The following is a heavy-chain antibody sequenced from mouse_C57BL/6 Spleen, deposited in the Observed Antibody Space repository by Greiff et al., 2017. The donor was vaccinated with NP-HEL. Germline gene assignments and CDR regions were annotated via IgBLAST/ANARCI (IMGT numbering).Heavy chain of an antibody. V-gene: IGHV5-17*01. D-gene: IGHD2-3*01. CDR1: GFTFSDYG. Sequence: EVQLVESGGGLVKPGGSLKLSCAASGFTFSDYGMHWVRQAPEKGLEWVAYISSGSSTIYYEDTVKGRFTISRDNAKNTLCLQMTSLRSEDTAMYYCARGGYSRYFDVWGTGTTVTVSS. J-gene: IGHJ1*03. CDR2: ISSGSSTI. CDR3: ARGGYSRYFDV.